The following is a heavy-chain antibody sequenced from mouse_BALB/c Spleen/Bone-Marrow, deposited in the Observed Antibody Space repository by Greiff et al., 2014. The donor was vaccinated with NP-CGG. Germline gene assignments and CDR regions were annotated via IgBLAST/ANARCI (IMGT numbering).Heavy chain of an antibody. V-gene: IGHV1-67*01. CDR3: ARRPHLQGEFCV. Sequence: VQLQQSGPELVRPGVSVKISCKGSGYTFTDYAMHWVKQSHAKSLEWIGVISTYSGNTNYNQRFKGKATMTVDKSSSTAYMELARLATGGSASYFWARRPHLQGEFCVWGAGTTDTVSS. J-gene: IGHJ1*01. D-gene: IGHD5-1*01. CDR1: GYTFTDYA. CDR2: ISTYSGNT.